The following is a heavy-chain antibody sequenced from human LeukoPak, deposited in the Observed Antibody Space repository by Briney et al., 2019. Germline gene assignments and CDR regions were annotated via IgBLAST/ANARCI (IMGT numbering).Heavy chain of an antibody. D-gene: IGHD3-9*01. J-gene: IGHJ4*02. CDR2: IYYSGGA. V-gene: IGHV4-59*01. CDR1: GGSISSYY. Sequence: PSETLSLTCTVSGGSISSYYWSWIRQPPGKGLEWIGYIYYSGGANYNPSLKSRVTISVDTSKNQFSLKLSSVTAADTAVYYCARGILTGYDYWGQGTLVTVSS. CDR3: ARGILTGYDY.